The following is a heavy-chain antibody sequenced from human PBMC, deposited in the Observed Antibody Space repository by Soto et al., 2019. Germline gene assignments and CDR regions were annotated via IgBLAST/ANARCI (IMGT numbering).Heavy chain of an antibody. CDR2: IIPIFGTA. CDR3: ARVAPESGSGSYYTRTYYYYYYGMDV. Sequence: SVKVSCKASGGTFSSYAISWVRQAPGQGLEWMGGIIPIFGTANYAQKFQGRVTITADESASTAYMELSSLRSEDTAVYYCARVAPESGSGSYYTRTYYYYYYGMDVWGQGTTVTVSS. V-gene: IGHV1-69*13. CDR1: GGTFSSYA. D-gene: IGHD3-10*01. J-gene: IGHJ6*02.